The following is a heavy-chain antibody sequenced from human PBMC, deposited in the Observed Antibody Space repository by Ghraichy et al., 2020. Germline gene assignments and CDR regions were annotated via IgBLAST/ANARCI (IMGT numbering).Heavy chain of an antibody. CDR3: AKDPGRAAGY. Sequence: LTCVASGFTFSSYSMNWVRQAPGKGLEWISFISSTGDTVAYADSVKGRFTISRDDAKNSLYLQMNSLGDDDTAVYYCAKDPGRAAGYWGQGTLVTVSS. J-gene: IGHJ4*02. CDR2: ISSTGDTV. CDR1: GFTFSSYS. D-gene: IGHD6-19*01. V-gene: IGHV3-48*02.